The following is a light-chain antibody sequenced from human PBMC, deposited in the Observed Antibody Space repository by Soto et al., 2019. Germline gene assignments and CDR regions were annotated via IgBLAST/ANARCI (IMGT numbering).Light chain of an antibody. CDR3: QQYGSSLWT. CDR1: QSVSSSY. CDR2: GAS. V-gene: IGKV3-20*01. Sequence: ENVFKKSPGTLSLSPGERATLSCRASQSVSSSYLAWYQQKPGQAPRLLIYGASSRATGIPDRFSGSGSGTDFTLTISRLEPEDFAVYYCQQYGSSLWTFGQGTKVDIK. J-gene: IGKJ1*01.